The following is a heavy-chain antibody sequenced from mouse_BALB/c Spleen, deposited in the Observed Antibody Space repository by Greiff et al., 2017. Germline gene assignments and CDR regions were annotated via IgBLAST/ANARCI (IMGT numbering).Heavy chain of an antibody. D-gene: IGHD2-4*01. J-gene: IGHJ3*01. CDR2: IWAGGST. Sequence: VHLVESGPGLVAPSQSLSITCTVSGFSLTSYGVHWVRQPPGKGLEWLGVIWAGGSTNYNSALMSRLSISKDNSKSQVFLKMNSLQTDDTAMYYCARVSTMITTGLAYWGQGTLVTVSA. V-gene: IGHV2-9*02. CDR3: ARVSTMITTGLAY. CDR1: GFSLTSYG.